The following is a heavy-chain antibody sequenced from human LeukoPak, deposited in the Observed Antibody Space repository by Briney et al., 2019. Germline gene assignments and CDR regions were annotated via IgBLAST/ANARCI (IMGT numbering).Heavy chain of an antibody. J-gene: IGHJ4*02. V-gene: IGHV3-30-3*01. CDR3: ARGSNWGSRVYYFDY. D-gene: IGHD7-27*01. CDR2: ISYDGSNK. Sequence: GRALRLSFAASGFTFTTYAMHWVRQAPGRGLAWVAVISYDGSNKYYAGSMKGRFPISRDNSKSTLYLQMNSLRDEDTAVYYCARGSNWGSRVYYFDYWGQGTLVTVSS. CDR1: GFTFTTYA.